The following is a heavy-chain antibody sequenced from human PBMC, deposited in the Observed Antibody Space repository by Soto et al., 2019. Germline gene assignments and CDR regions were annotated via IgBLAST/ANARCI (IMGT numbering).Heavy chain of an antibody. CDR2: IYYNGNT. J-gene: IGHJ4*02. V-gene: IGHV4-59*01. Sequence: SETLSLTCTVSGGSISSYDWSWIRQPPGKGLEWIGYIYYNGNTNYAQKLQGRVTMTTDTSTSTAYMELRSLRSDDTAVYYCARDLANFDWQFDYWGQGTLVTVSS. CDR1: GGSISSYD. D-gene: IGHD3-9*01. CDR3: ARDLANFDWQFDY.